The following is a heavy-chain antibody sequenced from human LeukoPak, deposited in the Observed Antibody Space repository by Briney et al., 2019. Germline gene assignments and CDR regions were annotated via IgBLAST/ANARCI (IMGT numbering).Heavy chain of an antibody. CDR1: GFTFSSYG. V-gene: IGHV3-23*01. CDR3: AKDLGFDSSGYFDY. J-gene: IGHJ4*02. CDR2: ISGSGGST. D-gene: IGHD3-22*01. Sequence: GGTLRLSCAASGFTFSSYGVSWVRQAPGKGLEWVSAISGSGGSTYYADSVKGRFTISRDNSKNTLYLQMNSLRAEDTAVYYCAKDLGFDSSGYFDYWGQGTLVTVSS.